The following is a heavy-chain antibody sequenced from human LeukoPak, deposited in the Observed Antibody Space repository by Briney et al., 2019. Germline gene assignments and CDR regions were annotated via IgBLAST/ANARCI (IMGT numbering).Heavy chain of an antibody. Sequence: PSETLSLTCAVYGGSFSGYYWSWIRQPPGKGLEWIGEINHSGSTNYNPSLKSRVTISVDTSKNQFSLKLSSVTAADTAVYYCAREISSGWGEYNWFDPWSQGTLVTVSS. D-gene: IGHD6-19*01. V-gene: IGHV4-34*01. J-gene: IGHJ5*02. CDR3: AREISSGWGEYNWFDP. CDR1: GGSFSGYY. CDR2: INHSGST.